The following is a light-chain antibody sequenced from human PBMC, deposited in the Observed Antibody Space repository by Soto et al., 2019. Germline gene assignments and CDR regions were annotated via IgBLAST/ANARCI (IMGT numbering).Light chain of an antibody. Sequence: QSVLTQPASVSGSLGQSITISCTGTTSDVGAYNYVSWYQQHPGKAPQLVIYDVTNRPSGVSNRFSDSKSGNTASLTISGLQAEDEADYYCSSYTSSSTLVFGGGTKLTVL. CDR2: DVT. V-gene: IGLV2-14*03. J-gene: IGLJ3*02. CDR1: TSDVGAYNY. CDR3: SSYTSSSTLV.